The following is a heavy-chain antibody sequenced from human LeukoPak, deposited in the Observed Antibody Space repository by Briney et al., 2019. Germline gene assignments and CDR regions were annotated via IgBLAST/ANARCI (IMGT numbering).Heavy chain of an antibody. Sequence: GAXXKVSCKASGGTFSSYAISWVRQAPGQGLEWMGGIIPIFGTANYAQKFQGRVTITADESTSTAYMELSSLRSEDTAVYYCARDVTVTTQGVWFDPWGQGTLVTVSS. CDR2: IIPIFGTA. CDR3: ARDVTVTTQGVWFDP. V-gene: IGHV1-69*13. D-gene: IGHD4-17*01. CDR1: GGTFSSYA. J-gene: IGHJ5*02.